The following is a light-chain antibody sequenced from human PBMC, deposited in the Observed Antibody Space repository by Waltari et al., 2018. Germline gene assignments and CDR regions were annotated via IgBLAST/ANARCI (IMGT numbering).Light chain of an antibody. CDR3: QHYVRLPAT. Sequence: EIVLTQSPGTLSLSPGERATLSCRPSQSVSRTLAWYQQKPGQAPRLLIYGASTRATGIPERFSGGGSGTDFSLTISRLEPEDFAVYYCQHYVRLPATFGQGTKVEIK. J-gene: IGKJ1*01. CDR2: GAS. V-gene: IGKV3-20*01. CDR1: QSVSRT.